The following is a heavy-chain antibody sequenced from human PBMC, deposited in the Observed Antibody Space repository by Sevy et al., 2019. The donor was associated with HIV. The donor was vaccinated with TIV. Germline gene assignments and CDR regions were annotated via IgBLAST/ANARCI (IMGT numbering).Heavy chain of an antibody. V-gene: IGHV3-23*01. Sequence: GGSLRLSCAASGFTFSSYAMSWVRQAPGKGLEWVSAISGSGGSTYYADSVKGRFTISRDNSKNTLYLQMNSLRAEDTAVYYCAKDLPSEGRYCTGGVCYNGYYYYGMDVWGQWTTVTVSS. CDR3: AKDLPSEGRYCTGGVCYNGYYYYGMDV. D-gene: IGHD2-8*02. J-gene: IGHJ6*02. CDR1: GFTFSSYA. CDR2: ISGSGGST.